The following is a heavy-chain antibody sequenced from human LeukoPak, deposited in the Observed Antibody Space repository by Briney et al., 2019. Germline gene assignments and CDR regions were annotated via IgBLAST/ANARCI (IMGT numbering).Heavy chain of an antibody. CDR2: ISSSSSYI. Sequence: PGGSLRLSCAASGFTFSSYSMNWVRQAPGKGLEWVSFISSSSSYIYYADSVKGRFTISRDNAKNSLYLQMNSLRAEDTAVYYCASVVEMATIDDYWGQGTLVTVSS. CDR3: ASVVEMATIDDY. CDR1: GFTFSSYS. D-gene: IGHD5-24*01. J-gene: IGHJ4*02. V-gene: IGHV3-21*01.